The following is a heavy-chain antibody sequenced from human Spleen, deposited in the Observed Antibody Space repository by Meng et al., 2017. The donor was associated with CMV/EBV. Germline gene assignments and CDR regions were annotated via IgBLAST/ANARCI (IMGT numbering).Heavy chain of an antibody. CDR1: GFTFSSYA. J-gene: IGHJ1*01. D-gene: IGHD3-22*01. CDR3: AKDFPPHYDDSSGGPFAEYFQH. Sequence: GESLTISCAASGFTFSSYAMSWVRQSPGKGLEWVSAISGSGGSTYYADSVKGRFTISRDNSKNTLYLQMNSLRAEDTAVYYCAKDFPPHYDDSSGGPFAEYFQHWGQGTLVTVSS. V-gene: IGHV3-23*01. CDR2: ISGSGGST.